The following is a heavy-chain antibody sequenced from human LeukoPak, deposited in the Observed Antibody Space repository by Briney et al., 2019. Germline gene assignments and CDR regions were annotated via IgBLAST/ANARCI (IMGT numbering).Heavy chain of an antibody. CDR3: ARGNYYDSRTYYRAFDI. D-gene: IGHD3-22*01. CDR2: IYTSGST. Sequence: SETLSLTCTVSGGSISSYYWSWIRQPAGKGLEWIGRIYTSGSTNYNPSLKSRVTISVDTPKNHFSLKLSSVTAADTAVYYCARGNYYDSRTYYRAFDIWGQGTMVTVSS. V-gene: IGHV4-4*07. J-gene: IGHJ3*02. CDR1: GGSISSYY.